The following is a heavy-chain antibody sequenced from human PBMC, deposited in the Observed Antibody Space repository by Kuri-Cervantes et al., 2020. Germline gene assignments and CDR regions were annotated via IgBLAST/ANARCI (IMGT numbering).Heavy chain of an antibody. J-gene: IGHJ4*02. D-gene: IGHD2-2*01. CDR3: AREDCSSTSCYFDY. CDR2: IGTAGDT. CDR1: GFTLNNYD. Sequence: GESLKISCAASGFTLNNYDMHWVRQPRGKGLEWVSAIGTAGDTYYAGPVKGRFTISRENAKNSLYLQMNSLRAEDTAVYYCAREDCSSTSCYFDYWGQGTLVTVS. V-gene: IGHV3-13*01.